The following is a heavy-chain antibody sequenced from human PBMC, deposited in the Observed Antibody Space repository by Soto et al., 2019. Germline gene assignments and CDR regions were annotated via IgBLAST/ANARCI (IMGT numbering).Heavy chain of an antibody. J-gene: IGHJ4*02. Sequence: EVQLLDSGGGLVQPGGSLRLSCTASGFTFSTYAMSWVRQAPGKGLEWVSTISDSGSTYYADSVKGRFTISRDNSKNTLYLEMNTLRAEDTAVYYCAKDKGGRYCSRTSCLYSFDYWGQGTLVTVSS. D-gene: IGHD2-2*01. V-gene: IGHV3-23*01. CDR1: GFTFSTYA. CDR2: ISDSGST. CDR3: AKDKGGRYCSRTSCLYSFDY.